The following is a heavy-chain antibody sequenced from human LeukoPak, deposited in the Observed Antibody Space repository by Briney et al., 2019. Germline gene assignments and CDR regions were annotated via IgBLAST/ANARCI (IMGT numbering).Heavy chain of an antibody. J-gene: IGHJ4*02. CDR2: ISWNGGSI. D-gene: IGHD2-15*01. CDR1: GFTFDDYA. Sequence: GGSLRLSCAASGFTFDDYAMHWVRQAPGKGLEWVSGISWNGGSIGYADSVKGRFTISRDNSKNTLYLQMNSLRAEDTAVYYCAKAPVGHCSGGSCYPFDYWGQGTLVTVSS. V-gene: IGHV3-9*01. CDR3: AKAPVGHCSGGSCYPFDY.